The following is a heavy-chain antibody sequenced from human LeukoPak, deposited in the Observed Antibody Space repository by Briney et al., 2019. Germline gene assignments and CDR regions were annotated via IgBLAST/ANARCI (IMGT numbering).Heavy chain of an antibody. Sequence: GGSLRLSCAASGFTVSSNYMSWVRQAPGKGLEWVSYISSSSSTIYYADSVKGRFTISRDNAKNSLYLQMNSLRAEDTAVYYCARAPYSSSWYDARPIDYWGQGTLVTVSS. CDR2: ISSSSSTI. V-gene: IGHV3-48*04. J-gene: IGHJ4*02. CDR1: GFTVSSNY. D-gene: IGHD6-13*01. CDR3: ARAPYSSSWYDARPIDY.